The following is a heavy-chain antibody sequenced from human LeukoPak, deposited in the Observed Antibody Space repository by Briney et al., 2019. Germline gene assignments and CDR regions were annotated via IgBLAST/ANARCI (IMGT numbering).Heavy chain of an antibody. CDR3: PRAPGESSSWTPPQVFDM. J-gene: IGHJ3*02. D-gene: IGHD6-13*01. CDR2: IYHSGST. CDR1: GGSISSGGYS. Sequence: SQTLSLTCAVSGGSISSGGYSWSWIRQPPGKGLEWIGYIYHSGSTYYNPSLKSRVTISVDRSKNQFSLKLSSVTAADTAVYYCPRAPGESSSWTPPQVFDMGAKGKRAAVFS. V-gene: IGHV4-30-2*01.